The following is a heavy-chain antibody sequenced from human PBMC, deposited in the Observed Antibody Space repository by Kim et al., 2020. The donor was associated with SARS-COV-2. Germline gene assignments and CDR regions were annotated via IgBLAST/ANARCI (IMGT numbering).Heavy chain of an antibody. V-gene: IGHV4-39*01. CDR1: GGSISSSSYY. D-gene: IGHD3-10*01. J-gene: IGHJ6*02. CDR2: IYYSGST. Sequence: SETLSLTCTVSGGSISSSSYYWGWIRQPPGKGLEWIGSIYYSGSTYYNPSLKSRVTISVDTSKNQFSLKLSSVTAADTAVYYCATETMVRGVIDYYYYGMDVWGQGTTVTVSS. CDR3: ATETMVRGVIDYYYYGMDV.